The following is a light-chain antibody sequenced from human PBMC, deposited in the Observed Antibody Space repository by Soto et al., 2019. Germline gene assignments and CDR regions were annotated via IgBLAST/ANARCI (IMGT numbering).Light chain of an antibody. J-gene: IGKJ2*01. CDR3: QQYDSSSPT. V-gene: IGKV1-5*01. Sequence: DIQMTQSPSTLSASVGDGVTITCRASQNISVGLAWYQQRRGKAPKVLIYDASSLETGVPSRFSGSGSGTEFPLTIRRLQPDDVATYYCQQYDSSSPTFGEGNKLVIK. CDR2: DAS. CDR1: QNISVG.